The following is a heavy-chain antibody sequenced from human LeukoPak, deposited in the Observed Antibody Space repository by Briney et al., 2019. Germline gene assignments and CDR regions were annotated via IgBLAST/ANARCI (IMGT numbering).Heavy chain of an antibody. Sequence: GGSLRLSCAASGFTFSSYAMSWVRQAPGKGLEWVSAISGNGGSTYYADFVKGRFTISRDTSDNSKNTLYLKMNSLRAEDTAVYYCAKPYCTGTSCYNYYYMDVWGKGTTVTVSS. V-gene: IGHV3-23*01. J-gene: IGHJ6*03. CDR1: GFTFSSYA. CDR2: ISGNGGST. D-gene: IGHD2-2*02. CDR3: AKPYCTGTSCYNYYYMDV.